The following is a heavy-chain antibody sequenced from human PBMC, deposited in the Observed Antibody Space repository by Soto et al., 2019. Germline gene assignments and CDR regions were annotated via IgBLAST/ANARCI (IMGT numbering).Heavy chain of an antibody. Sequence: VASVKVSCKASGGSFSNYPIIWVRQAPGHGLEWMGGITPMLGRAQYAQNFRGRVTITAEESTTTAYMELTSLTSEDTAMYFCARDQENYYDSSGYRWFDPWGQGTMVTVSS. CDR1: GGSFSNYP. J-gene: IGHJ5*02. D-gene: IGHD3-22*01. V-gene: IGHV1-69*13. CDR2: ITPMLGRA. CDR3: ARDQENYYDSSGYRWFDP.